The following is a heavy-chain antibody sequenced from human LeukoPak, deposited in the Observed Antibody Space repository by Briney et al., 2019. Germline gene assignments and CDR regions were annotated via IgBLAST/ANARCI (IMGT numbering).Heavy chain of an antibody. CDR1: GGTFSSYA. J-gene: IGHJ6*02. CDR3: AKGHSSSWSDYYYGMDV. D-gene: IGHD6-13*01. V-gene: IGHV3-23*01. CDR2: ISGSGGST. Sequence: GSSVKVSCKASGGTFSSYAMSWVRQAPGKGLEWVSAISGSGGSTYYADSVKGRFTISRDNSKNTLYLQMNSLRAEDTAVYYCAKGHSSSWSDYYYGMDVWGQGTTVTVSS.